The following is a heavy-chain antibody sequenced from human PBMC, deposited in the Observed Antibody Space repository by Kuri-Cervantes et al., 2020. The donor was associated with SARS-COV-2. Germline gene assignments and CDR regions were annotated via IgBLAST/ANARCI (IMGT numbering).Heavy chain of an antibody. CDR2: IGPSNTYI. D-gene: IGHD4-17*01. J-gene: IGHJ4*02. Sequence: GGFLRLSCTASGFTFNTYNMKWVRQAPGKGLEWVPGIGPSNTYIYYADSVKGRFIISRDNAKNSLYLQMNSLRVDDTALYYCARAYGDYVFREGLDSWGQGTLVTVSS. CDR1: GFTFNTYN. V-gene: IGHV3-21*06. CDR3: ARAYGDYVFREGLDS.